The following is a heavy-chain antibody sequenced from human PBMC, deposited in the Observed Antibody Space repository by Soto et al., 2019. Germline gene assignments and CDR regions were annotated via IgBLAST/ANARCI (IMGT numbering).Heavy chain of an antibody. CDR3: ARHTPAISISDH. CDR1: GGSIGSNSYY. V-gene: IGHV4-39*01. Sequence: PSETLSLTCTVSGGSIGSNSYYWGGIRQPPGKGLEWIGSIYYSGSTYYNPSLKSRVTISVDTSKNQFSLKLSSVTAADTAVYYCARHTPAISISDHWGQGTLVTVS. J-gene: IGHJ4*02. D-gene: IGHD2-15*01. CDR2: IYYSGST.